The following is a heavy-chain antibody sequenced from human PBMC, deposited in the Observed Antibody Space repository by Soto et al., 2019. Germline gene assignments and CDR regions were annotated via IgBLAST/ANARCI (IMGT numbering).Heavy chain of an antibody. CDR3: AKDISWSPPGAAANSYYYGMDV. CDR2: ISWDGGST. V-gene: IGHV3-43D*03. J-gene: IGHJ6*02. CDR1: GFTFDDYA. D-gene: IGHD6-13*01. Sequence: GGSLRLSCAASGFTFDDYAMHWVRQAPGKGLEWVSLISWDGGSTYYADSVKGRFTISRDNSKNSLYLQMNSLRAEDTALYYCAKDISWSPPGAAANSYYYGMDVWGQGTTVTVSS.